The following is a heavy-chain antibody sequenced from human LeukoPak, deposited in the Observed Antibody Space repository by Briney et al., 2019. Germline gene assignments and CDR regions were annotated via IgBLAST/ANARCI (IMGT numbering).Heavy chain of an antibody. Sequence: SSVKVSCKASGGTFSSYAISWVRQAPGQGLEWMGRIIPILGIANYAQKFQGRVTITADKSTSTAYMELSSLRSEDTAVYYCAAQIGYSGYFDYWGQGTLVTVSS. CDR2: IIPILGIA. J-gene: IGHJ4*02. V-gene: IGHV1-69*04. CDR1: GGTFSSYA. CDR3: AAQIGYSGYFDY. D-gene: IGHD5-12*01.